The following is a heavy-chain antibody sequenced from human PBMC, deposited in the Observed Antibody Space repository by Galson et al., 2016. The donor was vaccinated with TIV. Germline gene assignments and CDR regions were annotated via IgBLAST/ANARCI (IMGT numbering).Heavy chain of an antibody. CDR1: GVTFISFA. J-gene: IGHJ4*02. D-gene: IGHD3-22*01. CDR3: ARGEVYDSLDG. CDR2: IIPIFRTV. V-gene: IGHV1-69*13. Sequence: SVKVSCKASGVTFISFAISWVRQAPGQGLEWMGGIIPIFRTVHYVQRFQGRVTITADESTSTAYMELSGLRSEDTAVYYCARGEVYDSLDGWGQGTLVTVSS.